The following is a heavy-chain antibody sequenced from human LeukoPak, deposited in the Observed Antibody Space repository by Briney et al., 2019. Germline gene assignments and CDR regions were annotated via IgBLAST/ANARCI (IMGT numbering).Heavy chain of an antibody. CDR1: GGSISSYY. J-gene: IGHJ4*02. V-gene: IGHV4-59*01. Sequence: PSETLSLTCTVSGGSISSYYWSWIRQPPGKGLEWIGYIYYSGCTNYNPSLKSRVTISVDTSKNQFSLKLSSVTAADTAVYYCARDLSGRNDYWGQGTLVTVSS. CDR3: ARDLSGRNDY. D-gene: IGHD1-26*01. CDR2: IYYSGCT.